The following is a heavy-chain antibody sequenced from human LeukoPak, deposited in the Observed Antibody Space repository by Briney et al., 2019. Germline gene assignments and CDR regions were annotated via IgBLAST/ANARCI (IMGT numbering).Heavy chain of an antibody. CDR3: ATSPRAWHAFDV. J-gene: IGHJ3*01. CDR1: GGPITNYY. Sequence: SETLSLTCTVSGGPITNYYCFWMRQPPGKTLEWIGYIYYSGSTNTSPSLKSRVTISVDTSKNQFSLKLSSVTAADTAMYYCATSPRAWHAFDVWGRGTMLTISS. D-gene: IGHD5-24*01. V-gene: IGHV4-59*01. CDR2: IYYSGST.